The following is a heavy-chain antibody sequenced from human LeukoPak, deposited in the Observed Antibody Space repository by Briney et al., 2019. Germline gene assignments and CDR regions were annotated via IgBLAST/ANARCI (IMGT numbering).Heavy chain of an antibody. J-gene: IGHJ4*02. CDR3: ARDSLQPTAMVTEADY. V-gene: IGHV1-69*05. Sequence: ASVKVSCKASGGTFSSYAISWVRQAPGQGLEWMGRIIPIFGTANYAQKFQGRVPITTDESTSTVYMELSSLRAEDTAVYYCARDSLQPTAMVTEADYWGQGTLVTVSS. CDR1: GGTFSSYA. D-gene: IGHD5-18*01. CDR2: IIPIFGTA.